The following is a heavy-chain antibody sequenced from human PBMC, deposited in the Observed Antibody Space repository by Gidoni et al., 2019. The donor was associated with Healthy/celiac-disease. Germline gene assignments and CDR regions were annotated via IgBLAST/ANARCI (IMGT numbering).Heavy chain of an antibody. V-gene: IGHV1-46*01. CDR2: INPSGGST. D-gene: IGHD3-10*01. CDR1: GYTFTSYY. Sequence: QVQLVQSGAEVKKPGASVKVSCKASGYTFTSYYMHWVRQAPGQGLEWMGIINPSGGSTSYAQKFQGRVTMTRDTSTSTVYMELSSLRSEDTAVYYCARLGSGSYYPLFPPDDYWGQGTLVTVSS. CDR3: ARLGSGSYYPLFPPDDY. J-gene: IGHJ4*02.